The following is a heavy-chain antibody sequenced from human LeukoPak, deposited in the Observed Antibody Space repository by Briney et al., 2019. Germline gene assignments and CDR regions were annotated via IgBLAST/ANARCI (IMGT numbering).Heavy chain of an antibody. CDR2: ISSSSSYI. V-gene: IGHV3-21*01. Sequence: GGSLRLSCAASGFTVSSSFMNWVRQAPGKGLEWVSSISSSSSYIYYADSVKGRFTISRDNAKNSLYLQMNSLRAEDTAVYYCARDRALGDAFDIWGQGTMVTVSS. CDR1: GFTVSSSF. J-gene: IGHJ3*02. CDR3: ARDRALGDAFDI.